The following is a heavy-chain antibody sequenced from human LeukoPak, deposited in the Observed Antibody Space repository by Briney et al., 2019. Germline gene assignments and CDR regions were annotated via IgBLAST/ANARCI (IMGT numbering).Heavy chain of an antibody. D-gene: IGHD2-15*01. Sequence: GRSLRLSCAASGXTFSNYAMYWVRQAPGKGLEWVAIIWYDGSNKYYADSVKGRFTISRDNSKNTLYLQMNSLRAEDTAVYYCARGAYCSGSRCPGAFDIWGQGTMVTVSS. CDR1: GXTFSNYA. V-gene: IGHV3-33*01. CDR3: ARGAYCSGSRCPGAFDI. CDR2: IWYDGSNK. J-gene: IGHJ3*02.